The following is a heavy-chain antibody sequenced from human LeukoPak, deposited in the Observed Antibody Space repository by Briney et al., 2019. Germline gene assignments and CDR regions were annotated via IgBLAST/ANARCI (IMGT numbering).Heavy chain of an antibody. Sequence: ASVKVSCKASGYTFTSYGISWVRQAPGQGLEWMGWISAYNGNTNYAQKLQGRVTMTTDTSTSTAYMELRSLRSDDTAVYYCARARTDYYDSSGSDYWGQGTLVTASS. D-gene: IGHD3-22*01. V-gene: IGHV1-18*01. J-gene: IGHJ4*02. CDR2: ISAYNGNT. CDR3: ARARTDYYDSSGSDY. CDR1: GYTFTSYG.